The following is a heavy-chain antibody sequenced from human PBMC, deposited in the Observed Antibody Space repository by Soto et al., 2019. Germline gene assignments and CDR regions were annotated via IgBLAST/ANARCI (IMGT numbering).Heavy chain of an antibody. CDR1: GFTFSSYS. V-gene: IGHV3-21*01. CDR3: ATGLTGEGPTSTSAKYNWFDP. D-gene: IGHD7-27*01. CDR2: ISSSSSYI. Sequence: GGSLRLSCAASGFTFSSYSMNWVRQAPGKGLEWVSSISSSSSYIYYADSVKGRLTISRDNAKNSLYLQMNSLRAEDTAVYYCATGLTGEGPTSTSAKYNWFDPWGQGTLVTVSS. J-gene: IGHJ5*02.